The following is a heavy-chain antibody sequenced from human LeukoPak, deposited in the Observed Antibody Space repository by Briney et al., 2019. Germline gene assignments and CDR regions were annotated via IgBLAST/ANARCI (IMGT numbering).Heavy chain of an antibody. D-gene: IGHD6-13*01. J-gene: IGHJ4*02. Sequence: PGGAMRLSCAASGLTFSSYVMHWVRQAPGKGLEWVAFIRYDGSNKYYADSVKGRFTISRDNSKNTLYLQMNSLRAEDTAVYYCAKDMSSSWYRAPDYWGQGTLVTVSS. CDR1: GLTFSSYV. CDR2: IRYDGSNK. CDR3: AKDMSSSWYRAPDY. V-gene: IGHV3-30*02.